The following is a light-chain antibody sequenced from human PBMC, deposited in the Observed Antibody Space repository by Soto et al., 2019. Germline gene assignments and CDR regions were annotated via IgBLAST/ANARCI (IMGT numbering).Light chain of an antibody. V-gene: IGKV3-15*01. CDR1: QSVSSN. J-gene: IGKJ4*01. Sequence: EIVMTQSPATLSVSPGERATLSCRASQSVSSNLAWYQQKPGQAPRLLIYGASTRATGIPARFSCSGSGTEFTPTISSLQSEDFAVYYCQQYNNWPPPLTFGGGTKVEIK. CDR3: QQYNNWPPPLT. CDR2: GAS.